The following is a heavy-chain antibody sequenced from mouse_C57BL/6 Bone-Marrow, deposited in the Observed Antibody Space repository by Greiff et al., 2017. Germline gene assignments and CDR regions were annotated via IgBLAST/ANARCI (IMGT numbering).Heavy chain of an antibody. CDR1: GYTFTSYW. CDR3: AIAGERGWFAY. Sequence: VQLQQPGAELVKPGASVKVSCKASGYTFTSYWMHWVKQRPGQGLEWIGRILPSDSDTNYNQKFKGKAKLTVDKSYSTAYMQLNSLTSEDSAVYYGAIAGERGWFAYWGQGTLVTVSA. V-gene: IGHV1-74*01. J-gene: IGHJ3*01. CDR2: ILPSDSDT.